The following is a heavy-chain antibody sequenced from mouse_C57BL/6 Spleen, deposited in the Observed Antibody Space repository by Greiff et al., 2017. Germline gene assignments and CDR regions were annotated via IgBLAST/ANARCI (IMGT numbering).Heavy chain of an antibody. CDR2: INPNNGGT. Sequence: EVQLQQSGPELVKPGASVKISCKASGYTFTDYYMNWVKQSHGKSLEWIGDINPNNGGTSYNQKFKGKATLTVDKASSTAYMLLRSLTSEDSAVSYCARGGLYYGSSYWYFDVWGTGTTVTVSS. V-gene: IGHV1-26*01. CDR3: ARGGLYYGSSYWYFDV. J-gene: IGHJ1*03. CDR1: GYTFTDYY. D-gene: IGHD1-1*01.